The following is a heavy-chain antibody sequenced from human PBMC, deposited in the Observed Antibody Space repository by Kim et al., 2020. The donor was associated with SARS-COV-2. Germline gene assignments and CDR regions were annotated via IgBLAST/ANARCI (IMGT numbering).Heavy chain of an antibody. CDR3: ARVTDYYDSSGYGP. V-gene: IGHV4-4*02. Sequence: PSLKSRVTISVDKSKNQFALKLSSVTAADTAVYYCARVTDYYDSSGYGPWGQGTLVTVSS. D-gene: IGHD3-22*01. J-gene: IGHJ5*02.